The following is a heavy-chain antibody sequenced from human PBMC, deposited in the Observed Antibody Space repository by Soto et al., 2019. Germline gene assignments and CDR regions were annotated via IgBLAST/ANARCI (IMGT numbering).Heavy chain of an antibody. V-gene: IGHV5-51*01. CDR1: GYSFTSYW. D-gene: IGHD3-22*01. CDR3: ARTYYYDSSGYYPYYYYGMDA. Sequence: GESLKISCKGSGYSFTSYWIGWVRQMPGKGLEWMGIIYPGDSDTRYSPSFQGQVTISADKSISTAYLQWSSLKASDTAMYYCARTYYYDSSGYYPYYYYGMDAWGKGTTVTVSS. CDR2: IYPGDSDT. J-gene: IGHJ6*04.